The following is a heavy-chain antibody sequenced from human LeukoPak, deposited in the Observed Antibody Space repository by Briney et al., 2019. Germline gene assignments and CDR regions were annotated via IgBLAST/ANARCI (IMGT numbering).Heavy chain of an antibody. CDR2: IYYSGSY. CDR1: GDSFSYFY. J-gene: IGHJ4*02. V-gene: IGHV4-59*01. CDR3: ARENGYKYDY. Sequence: SETLSLTCTVSGDSFSYFYWSWIRQPPGKGLEWIGYIYYSGSYNYNPSLKSRVTISVDTSKNQFSLKLSAVTAADTAVFYCARENGYKYDYWGKGILVTVSS. D-gene: IGHD5-24*01.